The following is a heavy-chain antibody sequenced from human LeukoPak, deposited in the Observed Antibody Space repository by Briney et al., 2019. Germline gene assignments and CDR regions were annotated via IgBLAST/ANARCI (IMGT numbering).Heavy chain of an antibody. CDR3: ARDQVVRGVIVSHDY. D-gene: IGHD3-10*01. V-gene: IGHV3-66*01. CDR1: GFTVSNNY. J-gene: IGHJ4*02. Sequence: GSLRLSCAASGFTVSNNYMNWVRQAPGKGLEWVSILYSGGDIYYADSVKGRFTISRDNSKNTLYLQMNSLRAEDTAVYYCARDQVVRGVIVSHDYWGQGTLVTVSS. CDR2: LYSGGDI.